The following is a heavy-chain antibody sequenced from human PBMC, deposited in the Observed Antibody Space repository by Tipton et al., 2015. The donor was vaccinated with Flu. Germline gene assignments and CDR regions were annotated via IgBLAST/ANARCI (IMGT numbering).Heavy chain of an antibody. D-gene: IGHD6-19*01. CDR3: AKDSTVAGITGFDY. CDR1: GFTFSSYG. Sequence: CAASGFTFSSYGMHWVRQAPGKGLEWVAVISYDGSNKYYADSVKGRFTISRDNSKNTLYLQMNSLRAEDTAVYYCAKDSTVAGITGFDYWGQGTLVTVSS. V-gene: IGHV3-30*18. J-gene: IGHJ4*02. CDR2: ISYDGSNK.